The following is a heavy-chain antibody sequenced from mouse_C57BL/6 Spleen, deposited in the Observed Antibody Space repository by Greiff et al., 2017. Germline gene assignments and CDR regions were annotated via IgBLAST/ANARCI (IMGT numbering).Heavy chain of an antibody. V-gene: IGHV14-2*01. CDR2: IDPEDGVT. Sequence: EVQLQQSGAELVKPGASVKLSCTASGFNIKDYYMHWVKQRTEQGLEWIGRIDPEDGVTNYAPKFQGKATITADTSSNTAYLQLSSLTSEDTAVYYCARSGNGGYYYYFDCWGKGTTLTVSS. D-gene: IGHD2-12*01. J-gene: IGHJ2*01. CDR3: ARSGNGGYYYYFDC. CDR1: GFNIKDYY.